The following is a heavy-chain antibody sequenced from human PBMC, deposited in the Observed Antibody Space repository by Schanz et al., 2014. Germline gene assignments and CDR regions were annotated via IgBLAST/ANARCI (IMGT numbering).Heavy chain of an antibody. Sequence: EVQLLESGGGLVQPGGSLRLSCAASGFTFSSYAMSWVRQAPGKGLEWVSGISGSGGSTYYADSVKGRFTVCRDNSKRTLYLEINGPRAEDTAVYYCAKDSCSSATCYGYGMDVWGQGSTVTVSS. J-gene: IGHJ6*02. CDR3: AKDSCSSATCYGYGMDV. D-gene: IGHD2-2*01. V-gene: IGHV3-23*01. CDR2: ISGSGGST. CDR1: GFTFSSYA.